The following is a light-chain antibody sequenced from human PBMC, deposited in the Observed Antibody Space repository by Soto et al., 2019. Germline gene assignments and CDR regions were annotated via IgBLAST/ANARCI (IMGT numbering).Light chain of an antibody. CDR2: GAS. CDR1: QSVSSN. V-gene: IGKV3-15*01. CDR3: QQYNDWPGGT. J-gene: IGKJ1*01. Sequence: EIVMTQSPATLSVSPGERATLSCRASQSVSSNLAWYQQRPGQAPRLLIYGASTRATGIPARFGGSGSGRDFKLTISSLQAEDYAVYYCQQYNDWPGGTFGQGTKVDIK.